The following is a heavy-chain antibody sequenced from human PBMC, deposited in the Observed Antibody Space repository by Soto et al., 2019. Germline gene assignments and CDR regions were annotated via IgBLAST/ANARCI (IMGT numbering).Heavy chain of an antibody. CDR2: INPILGIT. J-gene: IGHJ5*02. Sequence: GASVKASGTASGGTFSSNTISCVRQAPGQGLEWMGRINPILGITNHAQKFQGRVTITTDKSTSTAYMELRSLRSDDTAVYYCARGVGSGTYYNQYNWFDPWGQGTLVTVSS. V-gene: IGHV1-69*02. CDR3: ARGVGSGTYYNQYNWFDP. CDR1: GGTFSSNT. D-gene: IGHD3-10*01.